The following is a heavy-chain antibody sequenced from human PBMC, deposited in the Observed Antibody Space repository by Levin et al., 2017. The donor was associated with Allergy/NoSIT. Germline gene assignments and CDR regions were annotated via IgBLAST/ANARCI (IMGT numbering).Heavy chain of an antibody. Sequence: GGSLRLSCAASEFTFSAHWMSWVRQVPGRGPEWVAHIKGDGSQKYYVDSVKGRFTISRDNAKNSLYLQMSSLRVDDTALYYCVKNGGPSDTAYDRWGQGTMVTVSS. J-gene: IGHJ3*02. V-gene: IGHV3-7*01. CDR3: VKNGGPSDTAYDR. CDR1: EFTFSAHW. CDR2: IKGDGSQK. D-gene: IGHD3-16*01.